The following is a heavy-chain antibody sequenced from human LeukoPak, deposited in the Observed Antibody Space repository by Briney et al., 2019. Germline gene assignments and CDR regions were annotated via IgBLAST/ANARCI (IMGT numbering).Heavy chain of an antibody. Sequence: GGSLRLSCAASGFTFSSYWMHWVRQAPGKGLVRVSRINSDGISTSYPDSVKGRFTISRDNAKNTLYLQMNSLRAEDTAVYYCARGRDGYSDYWGQGTLVTVSS. CDR3: ARGRDGYSDY. V-gene: IGHV3-74*01. J-gene: IGHJ4*02. CDR1: GFTFSSYW. CDR2: INSDGIST. D-gene: IGHD5-24*01.